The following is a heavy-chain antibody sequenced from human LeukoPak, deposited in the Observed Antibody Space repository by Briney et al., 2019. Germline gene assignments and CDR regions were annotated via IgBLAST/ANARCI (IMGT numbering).Heavy chain of an antibody. CDR2: ISPSSSTT. Sequence: GGSLRLSCAASGFTFNNFGTNWVRQAPGKGLEWISYISPSSSTTYYADSVRGRFTISSDNAKNSVYLQMNSLRAEDTAVYYCARDQVPGYWGQGTLVTVSS. CDR3: ARDQVPGY. V-gene: IGHV3-48*04. CDR1: GFTFNNFG. J-gene: IGHJ4*02.